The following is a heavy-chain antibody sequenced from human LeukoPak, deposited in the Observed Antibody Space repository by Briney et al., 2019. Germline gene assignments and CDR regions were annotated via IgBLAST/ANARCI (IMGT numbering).Heavy chain of an antibody. J-gene: IGHJ6*03. CDR2: IRYDGSNK. Sequence: GGFLRLSCAASGFTFSSYGMHWVRQAPGKGLEWVAFIRYDGSNKYYADSVKGRFTISRDNSKNTLYLQMNSLRAEDTAVYYCAKDWGDFWDYYYMDVWGKGTTVTVSS. V-gene: IGHV3-30*02. D-gene: IGHD3-3*01. CDR1: GFTFSSYG. CDR3: AKDWGDFWDYYYMDV.